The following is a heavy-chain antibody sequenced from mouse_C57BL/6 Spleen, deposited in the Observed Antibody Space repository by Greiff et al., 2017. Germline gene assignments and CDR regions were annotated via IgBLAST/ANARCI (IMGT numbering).Heavy chain of an antibody. D-gene: IGHD2-2*01. CDR3: ARRGGYHWYFDV. V-gene: IGHV1-39*01. Sequence: EVQLQQSGPELVKPGASVKISCKASGYSFTDYNMNWVKQSNGKSLEWIGVINPNYGTTSYNQKFKGKATLTVDTSSSTAYMQLNSQASEDSAVYTCARRGGYHWYFDVWGTGTTVTVSS. CDR2: INPNYGTT. J-gene: IGHJ1*03. CDR1: GYSFTDYN.